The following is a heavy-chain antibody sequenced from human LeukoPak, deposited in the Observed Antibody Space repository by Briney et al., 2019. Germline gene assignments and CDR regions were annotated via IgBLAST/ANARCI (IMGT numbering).Heavy chain of an antibody. CDR1: GFTFSSYS. CDR2: ISSSSSYI. Sequence: GGSLRLSCAASGFTFSSYSMNWVRQAPGKGLEWVSSISSSSSYIYYADSVKGRFTISRDNVKNSLYLQMNSLRAEDTAVYYCAREGVEQLWFHWGQGTLVTVSS. D-gene: IGHD5-18*01. CDR3: AREGVEQLWFH. J-gene: IGHJ4*02. V-gene: IGHV3-21*01.